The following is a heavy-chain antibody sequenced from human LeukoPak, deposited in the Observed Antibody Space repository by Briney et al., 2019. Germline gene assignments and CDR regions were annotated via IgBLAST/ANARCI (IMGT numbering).Heavy chain of an antibody. D-gene: IGHD2-2*01. CDR1: GGSLNSYY. J-gene: IGHJ4*02. V-gene: IGHV4-59*01. CDR3: ARDPSYHGGYFDY. CDR2: IYYSGSS. Sequence: SETLSLTCTVSGGSLNSYYWSWIRQPPGKALEGIGYIYYSGSSNYNPYFQSRSTIAAESSKNQCSLKLSSVTAADTAGYYCARDPSYHGGYFDYWGQGTLVTVSS.